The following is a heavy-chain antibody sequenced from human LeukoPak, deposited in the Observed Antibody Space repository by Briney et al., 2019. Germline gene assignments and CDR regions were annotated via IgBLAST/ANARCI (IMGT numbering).Heavy chain of an antibody. CDR3: AKDYGGYLFDY. V-gene: IGHV3-23*01. J-gene: IGHJ4*02. D-gene: IGHD4-23*01. CDR1: GFTFSSYA. CDR2: ITDSGIGT. Sequence: GGSLRLSRAASGFTFSSYAMSWVRQAPGKGLEWVSAITDSGIGTHYADSVMGRFTISRDNSKNTLYLQMNSLRAEDTAVYYCAKDYGGYLFDYWGQGTLVTVSS.